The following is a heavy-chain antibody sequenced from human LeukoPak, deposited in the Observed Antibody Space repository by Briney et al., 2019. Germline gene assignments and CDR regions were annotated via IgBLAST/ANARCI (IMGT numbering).Heavy chain of an antibody. CDR1: GYTFTSNG. V-gene: IGHV1-18*01. Sequence: ASVKVSCKASGYTFTSNGISWVRQAPGQGIEWMGGVSAYNGDTNYAQKFQGRVTMTTDTSTSTAYMELRSLRSDDTAVYYCARDRLTAMVRGSFDYWGQGTLVIVSS. CDR2: VSAYNGDT. J-gene: IGHJ4*02. D-gene: IGHD5-18*01. CDR3: ARDRLTAMVRGSFDY.